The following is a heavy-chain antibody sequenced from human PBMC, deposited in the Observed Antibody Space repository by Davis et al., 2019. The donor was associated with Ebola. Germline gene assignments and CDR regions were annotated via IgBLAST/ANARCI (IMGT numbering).Heavy chain of an antibody. D-gene: IGHD1-1*01. CDR2: ISGDGTTT. Sequence: GESLKISCAASGFTFSSYWMHWVRQAPEKGLVWVSRISGDGTTTTYADSVKGRFSISRDNSKNTLYLQMNSLRAEDTAVYYCARDGPERALEVWGKGTTVTVSS. CDR3: ARDGPERALEV. CDR1: GFTFSSYW. J-gene: IGHJ6*04. V-gene: IGHV3-74*01.